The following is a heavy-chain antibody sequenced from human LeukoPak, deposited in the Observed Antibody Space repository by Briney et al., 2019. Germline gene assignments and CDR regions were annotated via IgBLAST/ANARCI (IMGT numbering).Heavy chain of an antibody. CDR2: ISAYNGNT. CDR3: ARAPDCSSTSCATAVFDY. V-gene: IGHV1-18*01. J-gene: IGHJ4*02. D-gene: IGHD2-2*01. CDR1: GYTFTSYG. Sequence: ASVKVSCKASGYTFTSYGISWVRQAPGQGLEWMGWISAYNGNTNYAQKLQGRVTMTTDTSTSTAYMELRSLRSDDTAVYYCARAPDCSSTSCATAVFDYWGQGTLVTVSS.